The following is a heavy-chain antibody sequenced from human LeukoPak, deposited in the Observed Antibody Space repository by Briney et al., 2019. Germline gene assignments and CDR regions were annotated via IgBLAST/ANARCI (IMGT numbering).Heavy chain of an antibody. Sequence: GGSLRLSCAASGFTFSSYGMHWVRQAPGKGLEWVAVISYDGSNKYYADSVKGRFTISRDNSKNTLYLQMNSLRVEDTAVYYCARDHYDSSGGHYWYFDLWGRGTQVTVSS. CDR3: ARDHYDSSGGHYWYFDL. J-gene: IGHJ2*01. D-gene: IGHD3-22*01. CDR2: ISYDGSNK. V-gene: IGHV3-30*03. CDR1: GFTFSSYG.